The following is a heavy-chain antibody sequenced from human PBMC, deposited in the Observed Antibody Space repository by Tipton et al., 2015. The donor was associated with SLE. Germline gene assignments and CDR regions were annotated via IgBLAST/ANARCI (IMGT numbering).Heavy chain of an antibody. J-gene: IGHJ4*02. CDR2: VNHLGTI. Sequence: GLVKPSETLSLTCDVNGGSFSGYYWSWIRQSPGKGLEWIGEVNHLGTIYYNASLKSRVTISIDTSKSHFSLKLTSVTAADTAVYYCARMEGMITYGGIAGLWGQGTVVTVSS. CDR1: GGSFSGYY. CDR3: ARMEGMITYGGIAGL. V-gene: IGHV4-34*01. D-gene: IGHD3-16*01.